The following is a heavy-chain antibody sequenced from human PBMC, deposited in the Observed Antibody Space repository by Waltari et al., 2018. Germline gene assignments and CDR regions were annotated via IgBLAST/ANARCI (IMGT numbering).Heavy chain of an antibody. J-gene: IGHJ3*02. CDR2: RKKDGSGE. V-gene: IGHV3-7*01. CDR3: ARDQWFAFDI. Sequence: EVQLVESGGGLVQPGGSLRLSCAASGFTLSSYWMSWVRQAPGKGPEWVDNRKKDGSGEYYVDSVRGRFTIARDNAKNSLYLQMNSLRPEDTAVYYCARDQWFAFDIWGQGTMVTVSS. CDR1: GFTLSSYW. D-gene: IGHD3-22*01.